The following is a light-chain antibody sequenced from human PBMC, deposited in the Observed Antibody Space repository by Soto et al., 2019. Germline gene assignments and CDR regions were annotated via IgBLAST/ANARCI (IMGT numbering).Light chain of an antibody. V-gene: IGKV1-5*01. CDR3: QHHHSYSQT. CDR2: GAS. CDR1: QSIRHY. J-gene: IGKJ1*01. Sequence: DIQMTQSPPTLSASVGDRVTITCRASQSIRHYLAWYQQMPGKAPKLLIYGASTLQSGVPSRLSGSGSGTEFTLTISSLQPDDFGTYFCQHHHSYSQTFGQGTKV.